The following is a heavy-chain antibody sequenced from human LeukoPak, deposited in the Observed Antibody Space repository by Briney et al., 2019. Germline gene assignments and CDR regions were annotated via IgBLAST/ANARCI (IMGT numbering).Heavy chain of an antibody. Sequence: ASVKVSCKASGYTFTGYYMHWVRQAPGQGPEWMGWINPNSGGTNYAQKFQGRVTMTRDTSISTAYMELSRLRSDDTAVYYCARVARYDSSGYKYFDYWGQGTLVTVSS. CDR1: GYTFTGYY. J-gene: IGHJ4*02. D-gene: IGHD3-22*01. CDR2: INPNSGGT. V-gene: IGHV1-2*02. CDR3: ARVARYDSSGYKYFDY.